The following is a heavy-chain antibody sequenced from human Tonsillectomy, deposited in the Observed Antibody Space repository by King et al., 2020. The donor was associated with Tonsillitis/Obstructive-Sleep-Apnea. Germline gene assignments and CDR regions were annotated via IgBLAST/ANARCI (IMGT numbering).Heavy chain of an antibody. CDR3: AREVRGMTGTGVNY. V-gene: IGHV3-7*01. D-gene: IGHD3-9*01. Sequence: VQLVESGGGLVQPGGSLRLSCEASGFTFSSYWMTWVRQAPGKGLEWVADINQVGSDKYYVDSVKGRFTVSRDNAKNSLYLQMNSLRAEDTAVYYCAREVRGMTGTGVNYWGQGTLGTVSP. CDR2: INQVGSDK. J-gene: IGHJ4*02. CDR1: GFTFSSYW.